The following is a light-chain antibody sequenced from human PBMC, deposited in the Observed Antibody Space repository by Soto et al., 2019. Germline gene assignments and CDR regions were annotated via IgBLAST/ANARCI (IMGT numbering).Light chain of an antibody. V-gene: IGKV1-9*01. CDR1: QGISSY. CDR2: AAS. J-gene: IGKJ3*01. CDR3: QQLKSSPFT. Sequence: IQLTQSPSSLAASVGGRGTIACRASQGISSYLAWYQQKPGKDAQLLIYAASTLQSGVHSRLSGSGYGKDFTLNISRLQPEDFVTYYCQQLKSSPFTFGHGTKVDIK.